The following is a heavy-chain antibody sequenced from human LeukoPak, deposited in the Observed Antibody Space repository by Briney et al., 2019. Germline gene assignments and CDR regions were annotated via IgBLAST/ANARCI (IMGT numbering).Heavy chain of an antibody. V-gene: IGHV3-73*01. J-gene: IGHJ4*02. D-gene: IGHD3-3*01. CDR2: IRSKANSYAT. CDR1: GFTFSGSA. Sequence: GGSLRLSCAASGFTFSGSAMHWVRQASGKGLEWVGRIRSKANSYATAYAASVKGRFTISRDDSKNTAYLQMNSLKTEDTAVYYCAKDNPQVLEWSALDYWGQGTLVTVSS. CDR3: AKDNPQVLEWSALDY.